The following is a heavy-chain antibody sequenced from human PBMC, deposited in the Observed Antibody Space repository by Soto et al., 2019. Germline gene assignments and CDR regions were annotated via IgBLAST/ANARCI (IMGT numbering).Heavy chain of an antibody. J-gene: IGHJ6*02. D-gene: IGHD4-17*01. V-gene: IGHV3-23*01. CDR2: ISGSGGST. Sequence: GGSLRLSCAASGFTFSSYAMSWVRQAPGKGLEWVSAISGSGGSTYYADSVKGRFTISRDNSENTLYLQMNSLRAEDTAVYYCAKALRKIEPRLYYYYGMDVWGQGTTVTVSS. CDR1: GFTFSSYA. CDR3: AKALRKIEPRLYYYYGMDV.